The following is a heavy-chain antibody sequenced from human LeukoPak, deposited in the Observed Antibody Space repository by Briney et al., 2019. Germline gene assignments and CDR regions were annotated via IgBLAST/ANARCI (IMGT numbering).Heavy chain of an antibody. CDR1: GFTVSSNY. CDR2: IYSGGST. CDR3: AREGYDSSGYWRYFDY. J-gene: IGHJ4*02. V-gene: IGHV3-66*02. Sequence: GGXLXLSCAATGFTVSSNYMSWVRQAPGKGLEWVSVIYSGGSTYYSDSVKGRFTISRDNSKNTLYLQMNSLRAEDTAVYYCAREGYDSSGYWRYFDYWGQGTLVTVSS. D-gene: IGHD3-22*01.